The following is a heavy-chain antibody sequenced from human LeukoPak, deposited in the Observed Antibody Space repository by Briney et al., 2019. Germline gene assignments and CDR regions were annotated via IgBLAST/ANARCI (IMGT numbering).Heavy chain of an antibody. CDR3: TRDNGGVDI. CDR2: INTDGSST. D-gene: IGHD6-25*01. Sequence: GGSLRLSCAASGFAFSSYWMHWVRHTPGEGLAWVAHINTDGSSTNYADSVKGRFTISRDNARNTVYLQMSSLRAEDTAIYYCTRDNGGVDIWGQGTLVTVSS. CDR1: GFAFSSYW. V-gene: IGHV3-74*01. J-gene: IGHJ5*02.